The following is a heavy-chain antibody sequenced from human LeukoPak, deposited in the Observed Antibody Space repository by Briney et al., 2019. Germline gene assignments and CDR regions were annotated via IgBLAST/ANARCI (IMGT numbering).Heavy chain of an antibody. V-gene: IGHV4-59*01. Sequence: SETLSLTCTVSGGSISSYYWSWIRQPPGKGLEWIGYIYYSGSTNYNPSLKSRVTISVDTSKNQFSLKLSSVTAADTAVYYCARVIRSGRGSPFDYWGQGTLVTVSS. J-gene: IGHJ4*02. D-gene: IGHD3-3*01. CDR3: ARVIRSGRGSPFDY. CDR1: GGSISSYY. CDR2: IYYSGST.